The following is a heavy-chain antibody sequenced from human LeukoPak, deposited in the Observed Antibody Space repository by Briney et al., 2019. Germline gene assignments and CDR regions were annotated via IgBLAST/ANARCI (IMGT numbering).Heavy chain of an antibody. CDR2: IYSGGST. V-gene: IGHV3-53*01. CDR3: ARDNFGGDWYFDL. D-gene: IGHD3-16*01. Sequence: GGSLRLSCAASGFTVSSNYMSWVRQAPGKGLEWVSVIYSGGSTYYADSVKGRFTISRDNSKNTLYLQMNGLRAEDTAVYYCARDNFGGDWYFDLWGRGTLVTVSS. J-gene: IGHJ2*01. CDR1: GFTVSSNY.